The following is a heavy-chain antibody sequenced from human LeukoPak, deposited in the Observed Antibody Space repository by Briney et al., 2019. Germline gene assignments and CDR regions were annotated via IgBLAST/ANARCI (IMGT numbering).Heavy chain of an antibody. D-gene: IGHD3-16*01. CDR3: AKTLPGPFDY. V-gene: IGHV3-30*02. J-gene: IGHJ4*02. Sequence: GGSLRLSCAASGFTFSSYAMHWVRQAPGEGLEWVAFIPFDGGNKYYADSVKGRFTISRDNFKNTLYLQMTSLRAEDTAMYYCAKTLPGPFDYWGQGTLVTVSS. CDR1: GFTFSSYA. CDR2: IPFDGGNK.